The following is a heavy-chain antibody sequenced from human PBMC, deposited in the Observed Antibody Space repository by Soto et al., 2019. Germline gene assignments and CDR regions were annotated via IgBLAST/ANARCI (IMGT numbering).Heavy chain of an antibody. CDR1: KSIFTGYG. V-gene: IGHV3-33*01. D-gene: IGHD1-1*01. CDR3: ARDGIGGTRFDY. Sequence: GGSLRLSCAASKSIFTGYGMHWVRQTPGKGLEWVAVIRFDGTDEHYADSVKGRFTISRDNSKNMLYLQMNSLRVEDTALYYWARDGIGGTRFDYWGQGDLVTVAS. J-gene: IGHJ4*02. CDR2: IRFDGTDE.